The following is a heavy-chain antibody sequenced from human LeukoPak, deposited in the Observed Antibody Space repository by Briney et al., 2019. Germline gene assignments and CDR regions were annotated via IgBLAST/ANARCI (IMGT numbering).Heavy chain of an antibody. Sequence: ASVTVSFTSSGYSFTIHGISCVRQAPGQGLERMGWISAYNGNTKYAQKLQGRVTMTTDTSTSTAYMELGSLRSDDTAVYYCARVPDDVVAALSFDFWGQGTLVTVSS. CDR1: GYSFTIHG. CDR3: ARVPDDVVAALSFDF. D-gene: IGHD5-12*01. CDR2: ISAYNGNT. J-gene: IGHJ4*02. V-gene: IGHV1-18*01.